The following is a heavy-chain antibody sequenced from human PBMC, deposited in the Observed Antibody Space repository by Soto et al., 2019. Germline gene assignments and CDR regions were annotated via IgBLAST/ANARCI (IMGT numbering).Heavy chain of an antibody. CDR2: IIPILGIA. V-gene: IGHV1-69*02. CDR1: GGTFSSYT. Sequence: SVKVSCKASGGTFSSYTISWVRQAPGQGLEWMGRIIPILGIANYAQKFQGRVTITADKSTSTAYMELSSLRSEDTAVYYCATSSIAVARNDASDIWGQGTMVTVS. J-gene: IGHJ3*02. D-gene: IGHD6-19*01. CDR3: ATSSIAVARNDASDI.